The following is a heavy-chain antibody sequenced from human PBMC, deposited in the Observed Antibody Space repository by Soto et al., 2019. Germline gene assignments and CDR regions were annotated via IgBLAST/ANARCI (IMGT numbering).Heavy chain of an antibody. V-gene: IGHV3-23*01. J-gene: IGHJ5*02. CDR3: AKNQGVELVPLATVDWFDP. D-gene: IGHD1-26*01. Sequence: GGSLILSCAASGVLFENFCMSWVRQAPGKGLEWISSISGSGFKKYYADSVKGRFTISRDNSKSTVYLELNNLSAEDTAVYHCAKNQGVELVPLATVDWFDPWGQGTLVTVSA. CDR1: GVLFENFC. CDR2: ISGSGFKK.